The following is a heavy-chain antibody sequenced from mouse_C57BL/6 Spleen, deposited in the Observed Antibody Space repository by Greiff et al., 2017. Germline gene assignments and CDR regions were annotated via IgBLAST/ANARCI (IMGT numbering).Heavy chain of an antibody. Sequence: LVESGAELVRPGASVTLSCKASGYTFTDYEMHWVKQTPVHGLEWIGAIDPETGGTAYNQKFKGKAILTADKSSSTAYMELRSLTSEDSAVYYCTVRSLFAYWGQGTLVTVSA. V-gene: IGHV1-15*01. CDR1: GYTFTDYE. D-gene: IGHD1-1*01. CDR3: TVRSLFAY. CDR2: IDPETGGT. J-gene: IGHJ3*01.